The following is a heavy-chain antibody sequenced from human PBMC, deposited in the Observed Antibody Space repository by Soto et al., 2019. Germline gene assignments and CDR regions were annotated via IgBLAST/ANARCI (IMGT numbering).Heavy chain of an antibody. CDR3: AKDTLGVVVVAAKGTGAFDI. Sequence: PGGSLRLSCAASGFTFSSYAMSWVRQAPGKGLEWVSAISGSGGSTYYADSVKGRFTISRDNSKNTLYLQMNSLRAEDTAVYYCAKDTLGVVVVAAKGTGAFDIWGQGTMVTVSS. D-gene: IGHD2-15*01. CDR2: ISGSGGST. CDR1: GFTFSSYA. J-gene: IGHJ3*02. V-gene: IGHV3-23*01.